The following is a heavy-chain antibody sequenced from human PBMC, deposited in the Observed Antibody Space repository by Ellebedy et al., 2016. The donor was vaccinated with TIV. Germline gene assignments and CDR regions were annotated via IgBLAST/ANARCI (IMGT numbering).Heavy chain of an antibody. CDR1: GFTFSSYG. J-gene: IGHJ4*02. CDR3: AKDRALLWFGESYYFDY. CDR2: IRYDGSNK. Sequence: GESLKISCAASGFTFSSYGMHSVRQAPGKGLEWVAFIRYDGSNKYYADSVKGRFTISRDNSKNTLYLQMNSLRAEDTAVYYCAKDRALLWFGESYYFDYWGQGTLVTVSS. D-gene: IGHD3-10*01. V-gene: IGHV3-30*02.